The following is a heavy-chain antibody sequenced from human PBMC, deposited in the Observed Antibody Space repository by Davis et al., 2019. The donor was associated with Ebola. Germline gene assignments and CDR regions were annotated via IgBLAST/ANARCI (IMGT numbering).Heavy chain of an antibody. V-gene: IGHV1-18*01. Sequence: ASVKVSCKASGYTFTSYGISWVRQAPGQGLKWMGWISAYNGNTNYAQKLQGRVTMTTDTSTSTAYMELRSLRSDDTAVYYCARRDPSWSYYYYYGMDVWGQGTTVTVSS. CDR2: ISAYNGNT. CDR3: ARRDPSWSYYYYYGMDV. CDR1: GYTFTSYG. D-gene: IGHD6-13*01. J-gene: IGHJ6*02.